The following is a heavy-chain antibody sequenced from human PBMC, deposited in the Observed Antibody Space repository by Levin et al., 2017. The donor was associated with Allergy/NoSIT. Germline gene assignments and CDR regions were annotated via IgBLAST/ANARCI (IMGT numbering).Heavy chain of an antibody. D-gene: IGHD2-15*01. J-gene: IGHJ6*02. CDR2: ISSNSDNT. V-gene: IGHV1-18*01. Sequence: GESLKISCKASGYTFTNYGITWVRQAPGQGLEWMGWISSNSDNTNYAQKFQGRVILTTDTSTSTAYMELSSLRSDDTAVYYCARYCNGGTCYPTGVDVWGQGTTVTVSS. CDR3: ARYCNGGTCYPTGVDV. CDR1: GYTFTNYG.